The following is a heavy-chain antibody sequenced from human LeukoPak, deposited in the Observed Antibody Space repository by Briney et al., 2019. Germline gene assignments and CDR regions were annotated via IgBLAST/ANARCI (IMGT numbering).Heavy chain of an antibody. CDR1: GGSISSGGYY. D-gene: IGHD1-1*01. CDR2: IYYSGST. CDR3: ARGDNFKYYFDC. Sequence: SETLSLTCTVSGGSISSGGYYWSWIRQHPGKGLEWIGYIYYSGSTYYNPSLKSRVTISVDTSKNQFSLKLSSVTAADTAVYYCARGDNFKYYFDCWGQGTLVTVSS. J-gene: IGHJ4*02. V-gene: IGHV4-31*03.